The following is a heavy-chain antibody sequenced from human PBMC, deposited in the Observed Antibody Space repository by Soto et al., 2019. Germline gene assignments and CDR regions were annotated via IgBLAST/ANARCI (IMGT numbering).Heavy chain of an antibody. CDR2: IYHSGST. V-gene: IGHV4-30-2*01. CDR3: ARASSSYVFAFDI. J-gene: IGHJ3*02. CDR1: GVSISSGGYS. D-gene: IGHD6-13*01. Sequence: PSETLSLTCAVSGVSISSGGYSWSWVRQPPGKGLEWIGYIYHSGSTYYNPSLKSRVTISVDRSKNQFSLKLSSVTAADTAVYYFARASSSYVFAFDIWGQGTMVTVSS.